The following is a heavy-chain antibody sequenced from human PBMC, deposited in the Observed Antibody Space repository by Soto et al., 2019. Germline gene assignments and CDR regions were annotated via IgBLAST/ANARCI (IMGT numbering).Heavy chain of an antibody. CDR2: ISYTGPT. D-gene: IGHD4-17*01. Sequence: QSPGKGLEWIGGISYTGPTTYNPSLKSRVTISLDMSQNQFSLRMTSLTAADTAVYYCARQLPSGDTLPWFDPWGRGTLVTVSS. J-gene: IGHJ5*02. V-gene: IGHV4-59*08. CDR3: ARQLPSGDTLPWFDP.